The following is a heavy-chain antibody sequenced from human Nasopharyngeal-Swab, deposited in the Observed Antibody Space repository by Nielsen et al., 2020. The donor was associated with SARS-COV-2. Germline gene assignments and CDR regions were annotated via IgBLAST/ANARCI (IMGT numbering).Heavy chain of an antibody. V-gene: IGHV1-69*06. CDR2: IIPIFGTA. CDR3: ARAPSSGYLTPFDY. CDR1: GYTFTSYD. Sequence: SVKVSCKASGYTFTSYDINWLRQATGQGLEWMGGIIPIFGTANYAQKFQGRVTITADKSTSTAYMELSSLRSEDTAVYYCARAPSSGYLTPFDYWGQGTLVTVSS. J-gene: IGHJ4*02. D-gene: IGHD3-3*01.